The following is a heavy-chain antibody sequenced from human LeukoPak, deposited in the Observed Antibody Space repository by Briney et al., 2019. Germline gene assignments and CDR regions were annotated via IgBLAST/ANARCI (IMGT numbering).Heavy chain of an antibody. CDR1: GGSFSGYY. CDR2: ISSGSSTI. Sequence: LSLTCAVYGGSFSGYYWSWIRQPPGKGLEWVSYISSGSSTIYYADSVKGRFTISRDNAKNSLYLQMNSLRAEDTAVYYCARYYTSYGFDYWGQGTLVTVSS. J-gene: IGHJ4*02. D-gene: IGHD5-18*01. CDR3: ARYYTSYGFDY. V-gene: IGHV3-11*04.